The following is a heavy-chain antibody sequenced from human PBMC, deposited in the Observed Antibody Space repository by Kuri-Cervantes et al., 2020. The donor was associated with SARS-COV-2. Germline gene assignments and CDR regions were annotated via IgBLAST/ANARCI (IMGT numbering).Heavy chain of an antibody. Sequence: LSVTGAACGFTFISYAMHWVRQAPGKGLEGVAVISYDGRNKYYADSVKGRLTISRDNSKNTMYLQMNSLRAEDTAVYYCARESVVDGAFDIWGQGTMVTVSS. CDR3: ARESVVDGAFDI. V-gene: IGHV3-30*04. CDR2: ISYDGRNK. D-gene: IGHD2-15*01. J-gene: IGHJ3*02. CDR1: GFTFISYA.